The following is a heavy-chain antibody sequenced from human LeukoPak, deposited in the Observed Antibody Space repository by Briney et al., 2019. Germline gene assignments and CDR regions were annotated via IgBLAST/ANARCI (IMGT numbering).Heavy chain of an antibody. CDR1: GYTFTTYT. Sequence: GASVKVACKASGYTFTTYTMHWVRQAPGQRLEWMGWISAYNGNTNYAQKLQGRVTMTTDTSTSTAYMELRGLRSDDTAVYYCARDRHGRKHYDSSGYYYAYWGQGTLVTVSS. CDR3: ARDRHGRKHYDSSGYYYAY. J-gene: IGHJ4*02. D-gene: IGHD3-22*01. CDR2: ISAYNGNT. V-gene: IGHV1-18*01.